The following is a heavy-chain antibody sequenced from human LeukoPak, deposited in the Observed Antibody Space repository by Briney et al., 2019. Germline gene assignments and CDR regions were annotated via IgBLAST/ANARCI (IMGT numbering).Heavy chain of an antibody. CDR1: GYTFSSTA. Sequence: GGSLRLSCAASGYTFSSTAMSWVRQAPGKGLEWVSSNADSVKGRFTISRDNSKNTLYLQRGSLRAEDTAVYDCARTWLLSYYMDVWGKGTTVTVSS. CDR3: ARTWLLSYYMDV. J-gene: IGHJ6*04. D-gene: IGHD3-22*01. V-gene: IGHV3-23*01.